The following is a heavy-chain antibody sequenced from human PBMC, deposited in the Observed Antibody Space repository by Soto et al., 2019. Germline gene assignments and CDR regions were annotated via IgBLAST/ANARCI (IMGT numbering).Heavy chain of an antibody. Sequence: QVQLQESGPGLVKPSGTLSLTCSVSSGSIGTTNWWSWVRQPPGKGLEWIGEIFHSGNTYYNPSLASRVTISVDTSKNQCSLNLRSVTAADTAVYYCARRTWGMDVWGQGTTVTVSS. J-gene: IGHJ6*02. V-gene: IGHV4-4*02. CDR3: ARRTWGMDV. CDR1: SGSIGTTNW. CDR2: IFHSGNT.